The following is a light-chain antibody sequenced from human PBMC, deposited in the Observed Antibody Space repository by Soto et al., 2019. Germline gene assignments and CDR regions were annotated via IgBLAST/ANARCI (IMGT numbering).Light chain of an antibody. J-gene: IGKJ4*01. CDR1: QGISNF. Sequence: DIQMTQSPSSLSASVGDRVTITCRASQGISNFLAWYQQRPGKVPKVLIYAASTLQSGVPSRFSGGGSGTDFTLTISSLQPEDVATYYCQKYNSAPSLTFGGGTKVEIK. V-gene: IGKV1-27*01. CDR2: AAS. CDR3: QKYNSAPSLT.